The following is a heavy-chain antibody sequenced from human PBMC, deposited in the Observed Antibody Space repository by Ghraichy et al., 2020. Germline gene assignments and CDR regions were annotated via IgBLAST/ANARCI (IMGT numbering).Heavy chain of an antibody. CDR3: ARSPRGGFDS. Sequence: SCTVSGDPINNYYWSWIRQPPGKGLEWIGYIYYSGSATYDPSLRGRVTISVDTSKNQFSLKLTSVTAADTAVYFCARSPRGGFDSWGQGTLVTVSS. J-gene: IGHJ4*02. V-gene: IGHV4-59*12. D-gene: IGHD2-15*01. CDR1: GDPINNYY. CDR2: IYYSGSA.